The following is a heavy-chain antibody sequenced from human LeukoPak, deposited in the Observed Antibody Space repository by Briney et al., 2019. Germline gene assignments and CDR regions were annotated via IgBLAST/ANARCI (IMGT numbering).Heavy chain of an antibody. Sequence: PGGSLRLSCAASGLTFSSYGMSWVRQAPGKGLEWVSAISGSGVRTYYADSVKGRFTISRDNSKNTLYLQMNSLRAEDTAVYYCARGPSGYHNTGGQGTLVTVSS. CDR2: ISGSGVRT. CDR3: ARGPSGYHNT. D-gene: IGHD5-12*01. CDR1: GLTFSSYG. J-gene: IGHJ4*02. V-gene: IGHV3-23*01.